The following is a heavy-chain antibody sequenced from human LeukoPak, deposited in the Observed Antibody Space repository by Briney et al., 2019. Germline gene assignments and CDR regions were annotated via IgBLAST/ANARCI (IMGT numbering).Heavy chain of an antibody. CDR2: INHSGST. V-gene: IGHV4-34*01. Sequence: PSETLSLTCAVYGGSFSGYYWSWIRQPPGKGLEWIGEINHSGSTNCNPSLKSRVTISVDTSKNQFSLKLSSVTAADTAVYYCAREIVVVVAATRSAFDIWGQGTMVTVSS. CDR1: GGSFSGYY. CDR3: AREIVVVVAATRSAFDI. J-gene: IGHJ3*02. D-gene: IGHD2-15*01.